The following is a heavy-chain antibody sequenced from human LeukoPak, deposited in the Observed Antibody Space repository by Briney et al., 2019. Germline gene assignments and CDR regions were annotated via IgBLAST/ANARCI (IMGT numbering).Heavy chain of an antibody. CDR1: GFTFTSSA. Sequence: ASVKVSCKASGFTFTSSAVQWVRQARGQRLEWIGWIVVGSGNTNYVQKFQERVTITRDMSTSTAYMELSSLRSEDTAVYYCAAAHSGSYLPFDYWGQGTLVTVSS. CDR2: IVVGSGNT. V-gene: IGHV1-58*01. D-gene: IGHD1-26*01. CDR3: AAAHSGSYLPFDY. J-gene: IGHJ4*02.